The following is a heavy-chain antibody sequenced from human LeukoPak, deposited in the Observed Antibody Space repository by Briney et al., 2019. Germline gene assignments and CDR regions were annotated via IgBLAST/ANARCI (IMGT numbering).Heavy chain of an antibody. Sequence: SQTLSLTCAVSGGSISSGGYSWSWIRQPPGKGLEWIGYIYHSGSTYYNPSLKSRVTISVDRSKNQFSLKLSSVTAADTAVYYCARYADYNTLTGLRGANWFDPWGQGTLVTVSS. CDR2: IYHSGST. CDR1: GGSISSGGYS. CDR3: ARYADYNTLTGLRGANWFDP. D-gene: IGHD3-9*01. J-gene: IGHJ5*02. V-gene: IGHV4-30-2*01.